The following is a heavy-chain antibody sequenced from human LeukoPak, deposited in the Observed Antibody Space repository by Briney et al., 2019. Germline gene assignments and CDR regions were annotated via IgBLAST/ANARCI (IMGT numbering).Heavy chain of an antibody. CDR2: IWYDGSIR. CDR1: GFTFRNYG. V-gene: IGHV3-33*01. J-gene: IGHJ4*02. Sequence: PGTSLGVSCAASGFTFRNYGMHWVRQAPGKGLEWVAVIWYDGSIRYYADSVKGRFTISRDNSKNTLSLQMNSLRADDTAVYYCARDRRATVGRSGESHYFDSWGQGTLVTVSS. CDR3: ARDRRATVGRSGESHYFDS. D-gene: IGHD7-27*01.